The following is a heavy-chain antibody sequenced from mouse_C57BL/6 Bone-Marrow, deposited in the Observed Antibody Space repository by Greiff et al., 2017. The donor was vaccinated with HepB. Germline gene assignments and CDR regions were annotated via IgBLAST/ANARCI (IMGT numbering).Heavy chain of an antibody. CDR1: GYTFTDHI. CDR3: GVRRGSGYLDYFDY. D-gene: IGHD3-2*02. V-gene: IGHV1-11*01. J-gene: IGHJ2*01. Sequence: QVQLKESGAELASPGASVTLSCKASGYTFTDHIMNWVKKRPGQGLEWIGRIYPVSGETNYNQKYMGKATFSVDRSSSTVYMVLNSLTSEDPAVYYCGVRRGSGYLDYFDYWGQGTTLTVSS. CDR2: IYPVSGET.